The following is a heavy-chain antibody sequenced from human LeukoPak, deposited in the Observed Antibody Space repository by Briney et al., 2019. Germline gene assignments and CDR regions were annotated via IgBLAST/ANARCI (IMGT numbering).Heavy chain of an antibody. CDR3: ARDGGCRISVC. V-gene: IGHV3-7*01. CDR2: IRQDGSEK. J-gene: IGHJ4*02. CDR1: GFTFSTYW. Sequence: PGGSLRLSCAASGFTFSTYWMSWVREAPGKGLEGVANIRQDGSEKYYVDSVKGRFTISRDTAKNSLFPQMNGLRAVDTAVCYGARDGGCRISVCWGQRTLVPVSS. D-gene: IGHD2-21*01.